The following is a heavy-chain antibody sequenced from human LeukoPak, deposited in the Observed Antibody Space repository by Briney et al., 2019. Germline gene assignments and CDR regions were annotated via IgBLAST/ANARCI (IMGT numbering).Heavy chain of an antibody. CDR1: GFTFSSYS. Sequence: GGSLRLSCAASGFTFSSYSMNWVRQAPGKGLEWVSSISSSSYIYYADSVKGRFTISRDNAKNSLYLQMNSLRAEDTAVYYCARDRSNLGYSSTLDYWGQGTLVTVSS. V-gene: IGHV3-21*01. CDR2: ISSSSYI. J-gene: IGHJ4*02. D-gene: IGHD6-13*01. CDR3: ARDRSNLGYSSTLDY.